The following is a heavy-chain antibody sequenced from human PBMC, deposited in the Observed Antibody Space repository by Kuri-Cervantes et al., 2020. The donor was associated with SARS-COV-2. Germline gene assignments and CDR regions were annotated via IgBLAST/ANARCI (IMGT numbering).Heavy chain of an antibody. CDR3: AKDSIRFLEWLYYMDV. CDR1: GFTFSSYG. J-gene: IGHJ6*03. D-gene: IGHD3-3*01. Sequence: GESLKISCAASGFTFSSYGMHWVRQAPGKGLEWVAFIRYDGSNKYYADSVKGRFTISRGNSKNTPYLQMNSLRAEDTAVYYCAKDSIRFLEWLYYMDVWGKGTTVTVSS. V-gene: IGHV3-30*02. CDR2: IRYDGSNK.